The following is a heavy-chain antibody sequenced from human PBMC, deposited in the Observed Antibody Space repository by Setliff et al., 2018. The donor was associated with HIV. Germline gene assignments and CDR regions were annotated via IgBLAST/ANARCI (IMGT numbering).Heavy chain of an antibody. J-gene: IGHJ4*02. CDR1: GYTFTEYY. Sequence: ASVKVSCKASGYTFTEYYIYWVRQAPGQGLEWMGWIYPNTCGTNYAQKFQGRVTMTMDTSISTAYMELSRLRSDDTALYFFTIGAEDLAVTPTSFDYYFDYWGPGTPVTVSS. CDR2: IYPNTCGT. V-gene: IGHV1-2*02. CDR3: TIGAEDLAVTPTSFDYYFDY. D-gene: IGHD4-4*01.